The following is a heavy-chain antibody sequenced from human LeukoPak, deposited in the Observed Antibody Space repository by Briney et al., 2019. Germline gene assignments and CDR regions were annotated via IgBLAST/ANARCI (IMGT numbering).Heavy chain of an antibody. CDR2: IDPSDSYT. Sequence: GESLKISCKGSGYSFTSYWISWVRQMPGKGLEWMGRIDPSDSYTNYSPSFQGHVTISADKSISTAYLQWSSLKASDTAMYYCARSYIAGAGTRWFDPWGQGTLVTVSS. J-gene: IGHJ5*02. V-gene: IGHV5-10-1*01. D-gene: IGHD6-19*01. CDR1: GYSFTSYW. CDR3: ARSYIAGAGTRWFDP.